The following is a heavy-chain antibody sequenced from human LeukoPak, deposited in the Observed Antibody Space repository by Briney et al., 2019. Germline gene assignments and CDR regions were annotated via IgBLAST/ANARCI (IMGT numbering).Heavy chain of an antibody. Sequence: PGGSLRLSCAASGFTFSSYAMHWVRQAPGKGLEWVAVIWYDGSNKYYADSVKGRFTISRDNSKNTLYLQMNSLRAEDTAVYYCARAAPPPSYYGMDVWGQGTTVTVSS. CDR2: IWYDGSNK. CDR1: GFTFSSYA. V-gene: IGHV3-33*08. J-gene: IGHJ6*02. CDR3: ARAAPPPSYYGMDV.